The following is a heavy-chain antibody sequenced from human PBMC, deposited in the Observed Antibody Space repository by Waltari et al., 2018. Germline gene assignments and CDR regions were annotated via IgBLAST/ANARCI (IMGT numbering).Heavy chain of an antibody. CDR3: ARNYDSSPGFDY. J-gene: IGHJ4*02. D-gene: IGHD3-22*01. V-gene: IGHV3-53*01. CDR1: GFTVSSNY. Sequence: EVQLVESGGGLIQPGGSLRLSCAASGFTVSSNYMSWVRQAPGKGLEWVSVIYIGGSTYYADSVKGRFTIPRDNSKNTLYLQMNSLRAEDTAVYYCARNYDSSPGFDYWGQGTLVTVSS. CDR2: IYIGGST.